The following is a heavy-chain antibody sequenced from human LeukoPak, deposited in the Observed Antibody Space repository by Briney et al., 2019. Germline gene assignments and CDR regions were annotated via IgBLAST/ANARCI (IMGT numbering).Heavy chain of an antibody. CDR3: AKGLYGSGSVDY. D-gene: IGHD3-10*01. CDR1: GFTFSSYA. Sequence: GGSLKLSCAASGFTFSSYAMSWVRQAPGKGLEWVSAISGSGGSTYYADSVKGRFTISRDNSKNTLYLQMNSLRAEDTAVYYCAKGLYGSGSVDYWGQGTLVTVSS. J-gene: IGHJ4*02. V-gene: IGHV3-23*01. CDR2: ISGSGGST.